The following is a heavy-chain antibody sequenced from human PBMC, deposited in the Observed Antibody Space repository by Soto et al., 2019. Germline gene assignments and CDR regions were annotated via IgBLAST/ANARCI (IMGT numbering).Heavy chain of an antibody. V-gene: IGHV4-61*01. CDR3: AREPITISVGYFDY. D-gene: IGHD3-3*01. Sequence: QVQLQESGPGLVKPSETLSLTCTVSGGSVSSGSYYWSWIRQPPGKGLEWIGYIYYSGSTNYNPSLKSRVTKSVDTSKNQFSLKLSSVTAADTAVYYCAREPITISVGYFDYWGQGTLVTVSS. CDR2: IYYSGST. CDR1: GGSVSSGSYY. J-gene: IGHJ4*02.